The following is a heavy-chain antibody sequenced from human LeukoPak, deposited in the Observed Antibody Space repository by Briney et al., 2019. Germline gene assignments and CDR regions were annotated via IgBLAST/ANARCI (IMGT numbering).Heavy chain of an antibody. J-gene: IGHJ6*02. Sequence: GGSLRLSCAASGFSLRGYWMLWVREIPGKGRMWVARIGSDGSGTTYADPVKGRFTISRDNSKNTLYLQMNSLRDEDAAVYHCTRVQAGRSGLMDVWGRGTTVTVSS. CDR2: IGSDGSGT. CDR3: TRVQAGRSGLMDV. CDR1: GFSLRGYW. V-gene: IGHV3-74*03. D-gene: IGHD2-8*02.